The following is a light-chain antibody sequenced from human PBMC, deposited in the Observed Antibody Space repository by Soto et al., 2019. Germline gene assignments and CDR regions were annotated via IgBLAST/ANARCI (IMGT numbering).Light chain of an antibody. CDR2: DVV. Sequence: QSVLTQPASVFGSPGQTLTISCTRNKRDVGGFNSVSWYQLRPGTAPKLILYDVVDRPSGVSYRFSGSKSGNTASLTISGLQAADEADYFCSSYTSTMTNVFGSGTKVTVL. V-gene: IGLV2-14*03. CDR1: KRDVGGFNS. CDR3: SSYTSTMTNV. J-gene: IGLJ1*01.